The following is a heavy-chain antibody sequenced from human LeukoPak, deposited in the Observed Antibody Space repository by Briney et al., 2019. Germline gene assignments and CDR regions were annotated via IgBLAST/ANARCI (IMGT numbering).Heavy chain of an antibody. V-gene: IGHV4-59*08. CDR1: GGSISSYY. CDR3: ARQDGSSSGWYEEVFFDY. D-gene: IGHD6-19*01. Sequence: PSETLSLTCTVSGGSISSYYWSWIRQPPGKGLEWIGYIYYSGSTNYNPSLKSRVTISVGTSKNQFSLKLSSVTAADTAVYYCARQDGSSSGWYEEVFFDYWGQGTLVTVSS. CDR2: IYYSGST. J-gene: IGHJ4*02.